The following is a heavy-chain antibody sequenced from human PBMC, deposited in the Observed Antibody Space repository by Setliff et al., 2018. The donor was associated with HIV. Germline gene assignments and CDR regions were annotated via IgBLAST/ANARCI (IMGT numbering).Heavy chain of an antibody. J-gene: IGHJ4*02. CDR1: GFTFSSYS. V-gene: IGHV3-48*01. Sequence: PGGSLRLSCAASGFTFSSYSMNWVRQAPGKGLEWVSYISSSSSTIYYADSVKRRFTISRDNAKNSLYLQMNSLRAEDTAVYYCARGSYGSVLLWGQGTLVTVSS. CDR2: ISSSSSTI. D-gene: IGHD6-19*01. CDR3: ARGSYGSVLL.